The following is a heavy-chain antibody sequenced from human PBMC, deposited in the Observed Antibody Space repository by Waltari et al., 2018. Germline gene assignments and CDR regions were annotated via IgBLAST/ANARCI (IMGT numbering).Heavy chain of an antibody. Sequence: QVQLVQSGAEVKKPGASVKVSCKVSGYTLTELSMHWVRQAPGKGLEWMGGFDPEDGETIYAQKFQGRVTMTEDTSTDTAYMELSSLRSEDTAVYYCATGGMIAAAGRSWFDPWGQGTLVTVSS. CDR3: ATGGMIAAAGRSWFDP. J-gene: IGHJ5*02. CDR1: GYTLTELS. CDR2: FDPEDGET. V-gene: IGHV1-24*01. D-gene: IGHD6-13*01.